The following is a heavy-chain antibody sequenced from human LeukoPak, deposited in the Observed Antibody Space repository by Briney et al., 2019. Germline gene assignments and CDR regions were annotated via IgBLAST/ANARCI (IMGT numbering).Heavy chain of an antibody. Sequence: SVKVSCKASGGTFSSYAISWVRQAPGQGLEWMGRIIPILGIANYAQKFQGRVTITADKSTSTAYMELSSLRSEDTAVYYCAREIEMATELYYFDYWGQGTLVTVSS. V-gene: IGHV1-69*04. D-gene: IGHD5-24*01. J-gene: IGHJ4*02. CDR1: GGTFSSYA. CDR3: AREIEMATELYYFDY. CDR2: IIPILGIA.